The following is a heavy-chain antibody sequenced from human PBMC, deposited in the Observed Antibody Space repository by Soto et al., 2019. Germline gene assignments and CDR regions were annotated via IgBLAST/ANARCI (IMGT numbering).Heavy chain of an antibody. D-gene: IGHD3-22*01. CDR1: GFTFSSYG. V-gene: IGHV3-30*03. CDR3: SICYDSSGVGALDI. J-gene: IGHJ3*02. Sequence: QVQLVESGGGVVQPGRSLRLSCAASGFTFSSYGMHWVRQAPGKGLEWVAVISYDGSNKYYADFVKGRFTISRDNSKNTVYLQMMSLRAEDTAVYYCSICYDSSGVGALDIWGPGTMVTVSS. CDR2: ISYDGSNK.